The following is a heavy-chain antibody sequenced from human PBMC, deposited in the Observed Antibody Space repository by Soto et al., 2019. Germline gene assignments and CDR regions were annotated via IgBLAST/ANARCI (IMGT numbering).Heavy chain of an antibody. CDR1: GGSFSGYY. J-gene: IGHJ6*02. V-gene: IGHV4-34*01. Sequence: QVQLQQWGAGLLKPSETLSLTCAVYGGSFSGYYWSWIRQPPGKGLEWIGEINHSGSTNYNPSLKRRVTISVDTSKNQFSLKLSSVTAADTAVYYCARGVVAAVYYDYYYGMDVWGQGTTVTVSS. D-gene: IGHD2-15*01. CDR2: INHSGST. CDR3: ARGVVAAVYYDYYYGMDV.